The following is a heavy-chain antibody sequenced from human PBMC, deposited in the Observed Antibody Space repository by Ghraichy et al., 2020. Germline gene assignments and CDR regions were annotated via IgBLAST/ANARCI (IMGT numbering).Heavy chain of an antibody. CDR2: ISACGSGT. CDR1: GFAFSNYA. CDR3: ARGFAGYSSSWPFDY. J-gene: IGHJ4*02. D-gene: IGHD6-13*01. V-gene: IGHV3-23*01. Sequence: GGSLRLSCEASGFAFSNYAMTWVRQAPGKGLEWVSSISACGSGTYYPDSVKGRFTISRDNSKNTLYLQMNSLRAEDTAVYYCARGFAGYSSSWPFDYWGQGTLVTVSS.